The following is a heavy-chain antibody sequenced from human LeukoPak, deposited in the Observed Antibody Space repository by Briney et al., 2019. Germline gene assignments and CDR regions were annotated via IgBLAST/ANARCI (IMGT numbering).Heavy chain of an antibody. CDR3: ARVSTMVRGVISTHFDY. J-gene: IGHJ4*02. Sequence: GGSLRLSCAASGFTFSSYGMHWVRQAPGKGLEWVAVIWYDGSNKYYADSVKGRFTISRDNSKNTLYLQMNSLRAEDRAVYYCARVSTMVRGVISTHFDYWGQGTLVTVSS. CDR1: GFTFSSYG. V-gene: IGHV3-33*01. CDR2: IWYDGSNK. D-gene: IGHD3-10*01.